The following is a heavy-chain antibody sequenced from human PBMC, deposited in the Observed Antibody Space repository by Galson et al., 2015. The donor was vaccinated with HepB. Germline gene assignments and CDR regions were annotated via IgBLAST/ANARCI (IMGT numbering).Heavy chain of an antibody. CDR3: ARDRDCSSTSCKLPGGN. D-gene: IGHD2-2*01. J-gene: IGHJ4*02. V-gene: IGHV3-11*06. Sequence: SLRLSCAASGFTFSDYYMSWIRQAPGKGLEWVSYISSSSSYTNYADSVKGRFTISRDNAKNSLYLQMNSLRAEDTAVYYCARDRDCSSTSCKLPGGNWGQGTLVTVSS. CDR1: GFTFSDYY. CDR2: ISSSSSYT.